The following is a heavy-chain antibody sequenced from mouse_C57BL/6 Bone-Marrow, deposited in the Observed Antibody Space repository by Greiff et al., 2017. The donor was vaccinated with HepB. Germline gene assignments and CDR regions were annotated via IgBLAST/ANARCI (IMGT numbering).Heavy chain of an antibody. V-gene: IGHV1-81*01. CDR1: GYTFTSYG. J-gene: IGHJ1*03. D-gene: IGHD3-2*02. CDR2: IYPRSGNT. CDR3: ARVGGTAQAPYWYFDV. Sequence: VQLVESGAELARPGASVKLSCKASGYTFTSYGISWVKQRTGQGLEWIGEIYPRSGNTYYNEKFKGKATLTADKSSSTAYMELRSLTSEDSAVYFCARVGGTAQAPYWYFDVWGTGTTVTVSS.